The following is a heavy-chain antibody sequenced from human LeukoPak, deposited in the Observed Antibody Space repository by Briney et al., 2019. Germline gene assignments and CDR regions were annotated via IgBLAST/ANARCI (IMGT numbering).Heavy chain of an antibody. V-gene: IGHV3-30-3*01. CDR3: ARAEEEVVVPAADAFDI. CDR2: ISYDGSNK. J-gene: IGHJ3*02. D-gene: IGHD2-2*01. CDR1: GFTFSSYA. Sequence: GRSLRLSCAASGFTFSSYAMHWVRQAPGKGLEWVAVISYDGSNKYYADSAKGRFTISRDNSKNTLYLQMNSLRAEDTAVYYCARAEEEVVVPAADAFDIWGQGTMVTVSS.